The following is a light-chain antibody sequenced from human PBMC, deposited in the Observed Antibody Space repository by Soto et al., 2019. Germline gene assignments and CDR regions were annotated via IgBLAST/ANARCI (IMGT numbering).Light chain of an antibody. CDR2: EVT. J-gene: IGLJ1*01. Sequence: QSALSQPPSASGSPGRSVTISCTGASSDVGGYNFVSWYQQHPGKAPKLLIYEVTKRPSGVPDRFSGSKSGNTASLTVSGLQAEDEADYFCSSYAGSNNLVFGSGTKVTAL. CDR3: SSYAGSNNLV. CDR1: SSDVGGYNF. V-gene: IGLV2-8*01.